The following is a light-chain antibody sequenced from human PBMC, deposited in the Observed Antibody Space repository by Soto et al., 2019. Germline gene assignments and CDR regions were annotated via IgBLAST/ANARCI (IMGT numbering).Light chain of an antibody. CDR2: RTS. CDR1: QSVSTNY. V-gene: IGKV3-20*01. J-gene: IGKJ1*01. CDR3: QQYGTSPQT. Sequence: EIVLTQSPGTVSLSPGERATHSCRASQSVSTNYLAWYQQKPGQAPRLLIYRTSTRATGIPDRFSGGGSGTDFTLTISRLAPEDFAVYYCQQYGTSPQTFGQGTKVDIK.